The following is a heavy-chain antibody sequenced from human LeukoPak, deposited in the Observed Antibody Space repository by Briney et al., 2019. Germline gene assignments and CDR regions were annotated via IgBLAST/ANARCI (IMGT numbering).Heavy chain of an antibody. CDR3: ARHYYGGNSPLDY. CDR1: GFTFSSYT. CDR2: ITSNTRYI. V-gene: IGHV3-21*04. Sequence: GGSLRLSCAASGFTFSSYTMNWVRQAPGKGLEWVSSITSNTRYIFYADSVKGRFTISRDNAKKSLYLQMNSLRAEDTALYYCARHYYGGNSPLDYWGQGTLVTVSS. D-gene: IGHD4-23*01. J-gene: IGHJ4*02.